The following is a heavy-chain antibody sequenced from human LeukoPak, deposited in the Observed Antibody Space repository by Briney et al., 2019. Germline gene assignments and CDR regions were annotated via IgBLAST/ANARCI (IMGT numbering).Heavy chain of an antibody. J-gene: IGHJ4*02. CDR3: ARSGDPEPNYYDSSGYWGPHYFDY. CDR2: IIPIFGTA. V-gene: IGHV1-69*05. D-gene: IGHD3-22*01. Sequence: ASVTVSCKASGGTFSSYAISWVRQAPGQWLEWMGGIIPIFGTANYAQKFQGRVAITTDESTSTAYMELSSLRSEDTAVYYCARSGDPEPNYYDSSGYWGPHYFDYWGQGTLVTVSS. CDR1: GGTFSSYA.